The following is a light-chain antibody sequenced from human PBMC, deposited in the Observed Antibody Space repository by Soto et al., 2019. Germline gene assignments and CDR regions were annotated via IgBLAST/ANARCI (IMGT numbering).Light chain of an antibody. J-gene: IGKJ4*01. Sequence: EMVMTQSPATLSVSPGERATLSCGASQSVSSNLAWYQQKPGQAPRLLIYGASTRATGIPAKFSGSGSGTESTLTISSLQSEVFAVYYCQQYNNWLLTVGGGTKVEIK. CDR3: QQYNNWLLT. CDR2: GAS. V-gene: IGKV3-15*01. CDR1: QSVSSN.